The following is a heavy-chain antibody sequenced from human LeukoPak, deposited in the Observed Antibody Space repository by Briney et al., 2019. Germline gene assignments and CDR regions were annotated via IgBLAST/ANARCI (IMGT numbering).Heavy chain of an antibody. CDR3: AKSPDIVVVPAARYFDY. J-gene: IGHJ4*02. V-gene: IGHV3-23*01. Sequence: PGGSLRLSCAASGFTFSSYAMGWVRQAPGKGLEWVSTISGSGDKTYYADSVKGRFTISRVNSKNTLYLQMNSLRAEDTAVYYCAKSPDIVVVPAARYFDYWGQGTLVTVSS. CDR1: GFTFSSYA. CDR2: ISGSGDKT. D-gene: IGHD2-2*01.